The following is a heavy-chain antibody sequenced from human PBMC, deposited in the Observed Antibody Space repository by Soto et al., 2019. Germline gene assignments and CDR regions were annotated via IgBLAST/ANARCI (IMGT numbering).Heavy chain of an antibody. CDR3: ARGPGYYDRSKYYY. V-gene: IGHV4-59*01. CDR2: ISYSGST. D-gene: IGHD3-22*01. J-gene: IGHJ4*02. CDR1: GVSISSYY. Sequence: PSETLSLTCTVSGVSISSYYWSWIRQPPGKGLEWIGYISYSGSTNYDPSLKSRVTISVDTATNTVYLELNGLRSEDTAVYYCARGPGYYDRSKYYYWGQGTMVTVSS.